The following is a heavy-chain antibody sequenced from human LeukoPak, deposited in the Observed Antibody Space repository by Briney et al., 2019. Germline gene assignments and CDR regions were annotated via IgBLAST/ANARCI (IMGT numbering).Heavy chain of an antibody. Sequence: GGSLRLSCAASGFNFRSYGMHWVRQAPGKGPEWVSIISYDGTKEYYADSVKGRFTISRDNSKNTLYLQMNSLRAEDTVVYYCANPYGTGPVVWFDPWGQGTLVTVSS. CDR2: ISYDGTKE. J-gene: IGHJ5*02. CDR3: ANPYGTGPVVWFDP. V-gene: IGHV3-30*18. CDR1: GFNFRSYG. D-gene: IGHD3-10*01.